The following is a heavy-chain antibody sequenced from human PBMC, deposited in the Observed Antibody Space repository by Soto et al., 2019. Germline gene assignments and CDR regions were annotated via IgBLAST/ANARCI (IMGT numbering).Heavy chain of an antibody. D-gene: IGHD5-12*01. CDR3: AIFIGPGYSGYEYYYYYMDV. CDR2: IYYSGST. J-gene: IGHJ6*03. V-gene: IGHV4-59*01. Sequence: SETLSLTCTVSGGSINSYYWSWIRPPPGKGPEWIGYIYYSGSTNYNPSLKSRVTISVDTSKNQFSLKLSSVTAADTAVYYCAIFIGPGYSGYEYYYYYMDVWGKGTTVTVSS. CDR1: GGSINSYY.